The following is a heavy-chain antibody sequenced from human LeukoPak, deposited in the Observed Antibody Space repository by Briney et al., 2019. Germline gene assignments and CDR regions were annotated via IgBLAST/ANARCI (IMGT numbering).Heavy chain of an antibody. CDR1: GFTFDDYA. CDR3: AKDTGSSGPFDY. D-gene: IGHD6-19*01. CDR2: ISWNSGSI. V-gene: IGHV3-9*01. J-gene: IGHJ4*02. Sequence: GGSLRLSCAASGFTFDDYAMHWVRQAPGKGLEWVSGISWNSGSIGYADSVKGRFTISRDNAKNSLYLQMNSLRAEDTALYYCAKDTGSSGPFDYWGQGTLVTVSS.